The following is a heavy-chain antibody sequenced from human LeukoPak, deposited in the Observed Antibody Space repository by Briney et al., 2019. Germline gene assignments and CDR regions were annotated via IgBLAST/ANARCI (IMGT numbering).Heavy chain of an antibody. CDR3: ARSSGGTYYDFWSGYYGDWFDP. J-gene: IGHJ5*02. CDR1: GYTFTSYG. V-gene: IGHV1-18*01. Sequence: ASVKVSCKASGYTFTSYGISWVRQAPGQGLEWIGWISAYNGNTNYAQKLQGRVTMTTDTSTSTAYMELRSLRSVDTAVYYCARSSGGTYYDFWSGYYGDWFDPWGQGTLVTVSS. CDR2: ISAYNGNT. D-gene: IGHD3-3*01.